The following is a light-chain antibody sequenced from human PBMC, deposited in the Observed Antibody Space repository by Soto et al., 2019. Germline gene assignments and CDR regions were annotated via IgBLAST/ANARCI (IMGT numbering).Light chain of an antibody. Sequence: EIVLTQSPGTLFLSPGERATLSCRASQSVRSNYLAWYQQKPGQAPRLLIYGASSRATDIPDRFSGSGSGTDFTLTISRLEPEDFALYYCQQYSSIPPITFGQGTRLEI. CDR1: QSVRSNY. J-gene: IGKJ5*01. CDR2: GAS. V-gene: IGKV3-20*01. CDR3: QQYSSIPPIT.